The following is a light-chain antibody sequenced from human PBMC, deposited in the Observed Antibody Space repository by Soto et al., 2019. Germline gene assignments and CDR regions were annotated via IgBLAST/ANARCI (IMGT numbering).Light chain of an antibody. J-gene: IGLJ1*01. CDR3: CSYAGSSSYV. V-gene: IGLV2-11*01. CDR2: DVS. CDR1: SSDVGGYNY. Sequence: QPVLTQPRSVSGSPGQSVTISCTGTSSDVGGYNYVSWYQQHPGKAPKLMIYDVSKRPSGVPDRFSGSKSGNTASLTISGLQAEDEADYYCCSYAGSSSYVFGTGTQLTVL.